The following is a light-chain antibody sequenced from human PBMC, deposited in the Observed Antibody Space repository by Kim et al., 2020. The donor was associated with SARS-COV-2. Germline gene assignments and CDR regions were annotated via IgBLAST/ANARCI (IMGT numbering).Light chain of an antibody. V-gene: IGKV3-20*01. Sequence: LTAGERDSLCCSASQSLNRRYLVWYQQKPAQAPRLLIYAVSTRATGIPDRFSGSGSGTDFTLTITRLEPEDFAVYYCHQHDTSPNTFGQGTKLEI. J-gene: IGKJ2*01. CDR3: HQHDTSPNT. CDR1: QSLNRRY. CDR2: AVS.